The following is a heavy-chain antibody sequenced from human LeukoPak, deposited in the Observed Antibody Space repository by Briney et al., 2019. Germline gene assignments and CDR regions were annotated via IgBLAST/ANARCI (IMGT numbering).Heavy chain of an antibody. CDR3: AKGRGIRNYYMDV. J-gene: IGHJ6*03. D-gene: IGHD1-14*01. CDR1: GFTFYDYT. V-gene: IGHV3-43*01. Sequence: PGGSLRLSCAASGFTFYDYTMHWVRQAPGKGLEWVSLISWDGGSTYYADSVKGRFTISRDNSKNSLYLQMNSLRTEDTAFYYCAKGRGIRNYYMDVWGKGTTVTVS. CDR2: ISWDGGST.